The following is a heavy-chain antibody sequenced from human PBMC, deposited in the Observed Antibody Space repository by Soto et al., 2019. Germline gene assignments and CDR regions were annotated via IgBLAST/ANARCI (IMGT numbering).Heavy chain of an antibody. J-gene: IGHJ4*02. V-gene: IGHV4-31*03. CDR2: IYNSGST. CDR3: ARGRDYYDSSGYSYLDY. Sequence: SETLSLTCTVSGGSIIRGDYYWSWIRQHPGKALEWIGFIYNSGSTYYNPSLKSRVTISADTSKNHFSLKLSSVTAADTAVYNCARGRDYYDSSGYSYLDYWGQGTLVTV. CDR1: GGSIIRGDYY. D-gene: IGHD3-22*01.